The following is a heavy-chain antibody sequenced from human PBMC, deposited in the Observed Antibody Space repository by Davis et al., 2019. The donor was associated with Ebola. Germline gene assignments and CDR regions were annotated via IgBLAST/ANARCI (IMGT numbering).Heavy chain of an antibody. V-gene: IGHV3-23*01. Sequence: PGGSLRLSCAASGFTFNHYAMSWVRQGPGKGLEWVSSISGDATVIYYADSVKGRLTISRDTSRNTLYLQMSTLGAEDTAVYYCAKGWTTSPFDYWGQGALVTVSS. D-gene: IGHD4-17*01. J-gene: IGHJ4*02. CDR3: AKGWTTSPFDY. CDR1: GFTFNHYA. CDR2: ISGDATVI.